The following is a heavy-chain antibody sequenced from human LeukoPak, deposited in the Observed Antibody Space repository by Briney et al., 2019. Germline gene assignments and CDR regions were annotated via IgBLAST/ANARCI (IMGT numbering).Heavy chain of an antibody. CDR2: ISAYNGNT. CDR1: GYTFTSYA. D-gene: IGHD2-8*01. Sequence: EASVKVSCKASGYTFTSYAMHWVRQAPGQRLEWMGWISAYNGNTNYAQKLQGRVTMTTDTSTSTAYMELRSLRSDDTAVYYCARSPLLMVYLDAFDIWGQGTMVTVSS. V-gene: IGHV1-18*01. CDR3: ARSPLLMVYLDAFDI. J-gene: IGHJ3*02.